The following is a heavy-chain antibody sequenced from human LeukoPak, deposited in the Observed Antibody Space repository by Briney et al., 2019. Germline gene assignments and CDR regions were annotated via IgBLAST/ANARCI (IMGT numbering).Heavy chain of an antibody. Sequence: ASVKVSCKASGYTFTSYGISWVRQAPGQGLEWMGWINTNTGNLTYAQGFTGRFVFSLDTSVSTAYLQISSLKAEDTAVYYCARDRNWFDPWGQGTLVTVSS. CDR3: ARDRNWFDP. CDR1: GYTFTSYG. J-gene: IGHJ5*02. V-gene: IGHV7-4-1*02. CDR2: INTNTGNL.